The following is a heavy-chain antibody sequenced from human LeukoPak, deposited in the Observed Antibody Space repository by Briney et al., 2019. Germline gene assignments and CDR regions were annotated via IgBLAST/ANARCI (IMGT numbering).Heavy chain of an antibody. J-gene: IGHJ5*02. CDR2: INHSGST. D-gene: IGHD3-10*01. CDR3: ARRPRQLWFGELGCGRAFDP. CDR1: GGSFSGYY. V-gene: IGHV4-34*01. Sequence: SETLSLTCAVYGGSFSGYYWSWIRQPPGKGLEWIGEINHSGSTNYNPSLKSRVTISVDTSKNQFSLKLSSVTAADTAVYYCARRPRQLWFGELGCGRAFDPWGQGTLVTVSS.